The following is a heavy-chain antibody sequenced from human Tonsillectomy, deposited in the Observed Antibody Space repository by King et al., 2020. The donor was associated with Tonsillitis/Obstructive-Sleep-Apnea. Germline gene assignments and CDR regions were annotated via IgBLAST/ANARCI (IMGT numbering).Heavy chain of an antibody. D-gene: IGHD6-6*01. Sequence: VQLVESGGGVVQPGRSLRLSCAASGFTLSDYAMHLVRQAPVKGLQWVAVMSYDGSTKYYADSVKGRFTIASDKSKNTQELQMNSLSGEDTAVYYCAKSRGSSSGFDFFFDYWGQGTLVTVSS. J-gene: IGHJ4*02. CDR1: GFTLSDYA. V-gene: IGHV3-30*04. CDR3: AKSRGSSSGFDFFFDY. CDR2: MSYDGSTK.